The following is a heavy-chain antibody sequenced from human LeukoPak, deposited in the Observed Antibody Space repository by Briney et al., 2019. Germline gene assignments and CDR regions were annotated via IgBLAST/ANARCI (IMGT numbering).Heavy chain of an antibody. J-gene: IGHJ3*02. CDR2: IIPIFETT. D-gene: IGHD3-22*01. Sequence: SVKVSCKASGGTFSNYAINWVRQAPGQGLEWMGGIIPIFETTNYAQKFQGRVTITADESTSTAYMELSSLRSEDTAVYYCARISSHYDGTLGAFDIWGQGTMVTVSS. CDR1: GGTFSNYA. V-gene: IGHV1-69*13. CDR3: ARISSHYDGTLGAFDI.